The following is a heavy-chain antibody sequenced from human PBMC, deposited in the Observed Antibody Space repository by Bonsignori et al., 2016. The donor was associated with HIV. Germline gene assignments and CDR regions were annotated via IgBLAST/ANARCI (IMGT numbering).Heavy chain of an antibody. J-gene: IGHJ5*02. V-gene: IGHV1-18*01. D-gene: IGHD2-2*01. CDR1: GYAFTSYG. CDR2: ISANNGDT. Sequence: ASVKVSCKASGYAFTSYGISWVRQAPGQGLEWMGWISANNGDTKYAQKFQGRVAMTTDTSTTTVYMELRSLRSDDTAVYYCARWICSTESCHRSNWFDPWGQGTPVTVSS. CDR3: ARWICSTESCHRSNWFDP.